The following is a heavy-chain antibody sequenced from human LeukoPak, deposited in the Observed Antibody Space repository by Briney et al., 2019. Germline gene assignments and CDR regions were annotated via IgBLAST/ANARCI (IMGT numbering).Heavy chain of an antibody. V-gene: IGHV1-18*01. J-gene: IGHJ4*02. CDR2: ISANNGNT. CDR1: GYTFTSYG. D-gene: IGHD4-17*01. CDR3: ARARRGGDYDSYFDY. Sequence: ASVKVSCKASGYTFTSYGISWVRQAPGQGLEWMGWISANNGNTNYAQKLQGRVTMTTDTSTSAAYMELRSLRSDDTAVYYCARARRGGDYDSYFDYWGQGTLVTVSS.